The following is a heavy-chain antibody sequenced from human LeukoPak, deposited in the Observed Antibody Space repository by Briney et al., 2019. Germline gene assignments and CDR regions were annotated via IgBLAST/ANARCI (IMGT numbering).Heavy chain of an antibody. CDR3: GAYSGSYTDY. CDR2: IYTSGST. J-gene: IGHJ4*02. V-gene: IGHV4-61*02. CDR1: GDSISSGSYY. Sequence: NPSQTLSLTCTVSGDSISSGSYYWSWIRQPAGKGLEWIGRIYTSGSTNYNPSLKSRVTISVDTSKNQFSLKLSSVTAADTAVYYCGAYSGSYTDYWGQGTLVTASS. D-gene: IGHD1-26*01.